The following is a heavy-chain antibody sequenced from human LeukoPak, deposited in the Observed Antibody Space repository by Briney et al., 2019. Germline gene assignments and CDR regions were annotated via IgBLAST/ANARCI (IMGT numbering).Heavy chain of an antibody. CDR1: GFTFSSYA. Sequence: PGGSLRLSCAASGFTFSSYAMTWVRQAPGEGLQWVSGISGSGTSAYYADSVKGRFTISRDNSKNTLYLQMNSLRAEDTAVYYCAKESPDRDCFDYWGQGTLVTVSS. CDR2: ISGSGTSA. J-gene: IGHJ4*02. V-gene: IGHV3-23*01. D-gene: IGHD1-14*01. CDR3: AKESPDRDCFDY.